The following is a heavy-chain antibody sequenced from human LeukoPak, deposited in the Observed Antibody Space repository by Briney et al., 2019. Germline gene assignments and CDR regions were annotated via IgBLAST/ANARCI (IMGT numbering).Heavy chain of an antibody. J-gene: IGHJ4*02. CDR1: GFTFSSYA. CDR3: ARGLSGWYSSLAD. D-gene: IGHD6-19*01. V-gene: IGHV3-64*01. CDR2: ISSNGGST. Sequence: GGSLRLSCAASGFTFSSYAMHWVRQAPGKGLECVSAISSNGGSTYYANSVKGRFTISRDNSKNTLYLQMGSLRAEDMAVYYCARGLSGWYSSLADWGQGTLVTVSS.